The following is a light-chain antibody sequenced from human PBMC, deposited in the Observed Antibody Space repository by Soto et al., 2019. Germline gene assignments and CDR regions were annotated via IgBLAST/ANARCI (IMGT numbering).Light chain of an antibody. V-gene: IGKV3-11*01. CDR2: EAS. CDR3: QQYGDSQT. J-gene: IGKJ1*01. CDR1: QTVSSS. Sequence: EIVLTQSPATLSLSPGERATLSCRASQTVSSSLAWYQQKPGQAPRLLIYEASNRATGIPARFSGSGSGADFTLTISRLEPEDFAVYYCQQYGDSQTFGQGTKVDI.